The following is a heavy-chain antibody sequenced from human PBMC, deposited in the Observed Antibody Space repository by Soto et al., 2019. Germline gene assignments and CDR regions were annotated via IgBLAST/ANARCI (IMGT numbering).Heavy chain of an antibody. CDR3: ASGFCRGGTCNRHLES. D-gene: IGHD1-1*01. V-gene: IGHV3-66*01. CDR2: IYSGGNT. J-gene: IGHJ5*02. CDR1: DFIVGRDF. Sequence: PGGSLRLSCAVTDFIVGRDFMTWVRQAPGKGPESVAIIYSGGNTHHADSVKGRFTISRDTSKNTLHLQMNSLRVEDSALYYCASGFCRGGTCNRHLESWGQGTQVTVSS.